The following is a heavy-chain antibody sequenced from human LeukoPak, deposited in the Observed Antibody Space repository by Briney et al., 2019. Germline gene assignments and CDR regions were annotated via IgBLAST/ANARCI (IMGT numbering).Heavy chain of an antibody. CDR3: ARSPLPVGATRIWYFDY. CDR2: IYYSGTT. D-gene: IGHD1-26*01. J-gene: IGHJ4*02. V-gene: IGHV4-59*11. Sequence: SETLSLTCSVSAGSISSRYWSWIRQPPGKGLEWIGYIYYSGTTNYNPSLKSRVTISVDTSKNQFSLKLSSVTAADTAVYYCARSPLPVGATRIWYFDYWGQGTLVTVSS. CDR1: AGSISSRY.